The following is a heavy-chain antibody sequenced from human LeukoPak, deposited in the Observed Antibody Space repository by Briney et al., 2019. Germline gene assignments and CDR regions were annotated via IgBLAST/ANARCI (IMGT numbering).Heavy chain of an antibody. J-gene: IGHJ4*02. CDR1: GFPFSSYW. CDR3: TRVGYIDEGIDY. Sequence: QPGGSLRLSCVASGFPFSSYWMTWVRQAPGKGLEWVANIKQDGSKKSYVDSVKGRFTISRDNAMNPLYLQMNSLRAEDTAIYYCTRVGYIDEGIDYWGQGTLVTVSS. D-gene: IGHD5-24*01. CDR2: IKQDGSKK. V-gene: IGHV3-7*04.